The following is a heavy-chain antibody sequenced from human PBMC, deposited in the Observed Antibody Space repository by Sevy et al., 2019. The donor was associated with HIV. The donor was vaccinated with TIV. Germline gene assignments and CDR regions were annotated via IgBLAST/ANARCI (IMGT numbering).Heavy chain of an antibody. Sequence: ASVKVSCKASGYTLTSYDINWVRQATGQGLEWMGWMNPNSGNTGYAQKFQGRVTMTRNTSISTAYMELSSLRSEDTAVYYCARDTYYYDSSGYFIFDSWGQGSLVTVSS. CDR3: ARDTYYYDSSGYFIFDS. D-gene: IGHD3-22*01. CDR1: GYTLTSYD. J-gene: IGHJ4*02. CDR2: MNPNSGNT. V-gene: IGHV1-8*01.